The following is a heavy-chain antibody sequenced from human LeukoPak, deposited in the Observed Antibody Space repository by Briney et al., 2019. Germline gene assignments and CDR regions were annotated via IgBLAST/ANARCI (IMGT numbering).Heavy chain of an antibody. CDR1: GFTFSNSD. CDR2: ISASGGSA. Sequence: PGGSLRLSCAASGFTFSNSDMNWVRQAPGKGLEWVSFISASGGSAHYADSVRGRFTISRDNSKNTLYLQMNSLRAEDTAVYYCAKAGSYSDISVYPLASFDLWGQGTMVTVSS. CDR3: AKAGSYSDISVYPLASFDL. V-gene: IGHV3-23*01. J-gene: IGHJ3*01. D-gene: IGHD3-22*01.